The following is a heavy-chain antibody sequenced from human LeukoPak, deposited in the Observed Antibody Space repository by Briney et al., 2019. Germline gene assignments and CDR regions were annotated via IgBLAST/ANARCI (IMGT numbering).Heavy chain of an antibody. V-gene: IGHV3-53*04. CDR3: ARTRRYSSAGFFDY. D-gene: IGHD5-12*01. CDR2: IYDGGNT. CDR1: ELTVSRNP. J-gene: IGHJ4*02. Sequence: GGSLRLCCEVSELTVSRNPLSWIRPAPPKGLQWGSIIYDGGNTDYADSVKCRLTISRHSYNNLFFLDMNNLRPEDTAIYYCARTRRYSSAGFFDYWGQTTPVTVS.